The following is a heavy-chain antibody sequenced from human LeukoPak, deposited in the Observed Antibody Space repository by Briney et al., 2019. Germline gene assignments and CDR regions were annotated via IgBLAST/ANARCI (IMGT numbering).Heavy chain of an antibody. D-gene: IGHD3-22*01. V-gene: IGHV3-33*01. CDR1: GFTFSSYG. CDR3: ARDPDYYDSSGYFDY. J-gene: IGHJ4*02. CDR2: IWYDGSNK. Sequence: GGSLRLSCAASGFTFSSYGMHWVRQAPGKGLEWVAVIWYDGSNKYYADSVKGRFTIPRDNSKNTLYLQMNSLRAEDTAVYYCARDPDYYDSSGYFDYWGQGTLVTVSS.